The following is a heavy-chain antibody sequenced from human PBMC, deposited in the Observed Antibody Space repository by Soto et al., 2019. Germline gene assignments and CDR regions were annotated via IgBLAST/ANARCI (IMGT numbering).Heavy chain of an antibody. D-gene: IGHD2-2*01. J-gene: IGHJ6*03. Sequence: ASVKVSCKASGYTFTSYDINWVRQATGQGLEWMGWMNPNSGNTGYAQKFQGRVTMTRNTSISTAYMELSSLRSEDTAVYYCARAAGSFPEYQLLLLVYYMDVWGKGTTVTVSS. CDR2: MNPNSGNT. CDR1: GYTFTSYD. V-gene: IGHV1-8*01. CDR3: ARAAGSFPEYQLLLLVYYMDV.